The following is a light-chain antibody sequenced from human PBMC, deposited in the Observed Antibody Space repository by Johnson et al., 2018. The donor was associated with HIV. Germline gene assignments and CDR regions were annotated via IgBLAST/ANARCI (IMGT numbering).Light chain of an antibody. CDR3: GTWDSSLSGV. CDR1: SSNIGNNY. Sequence: QSVLTQPPSVSAAPGQKVNISCSGSSSNIGNNYVSWYQQLPGTAPKLLIYDNNKRPSGIPDRFSGSKSGTSATLGITVLQTGDEADYYCGTWDSSLSGVFGTGTKVTVL. J-gene: IGLJ1*01. V-gene: IGLV1-51*01. CDR2: DNN.